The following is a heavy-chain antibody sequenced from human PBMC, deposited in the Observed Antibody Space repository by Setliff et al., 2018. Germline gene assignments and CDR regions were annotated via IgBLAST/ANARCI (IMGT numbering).Heavy chain of an antibody. Sequence: ASVKVSCKASGYTLSKYYMHWVRQAPGQGLEWMGIINPSGGLTKYAQKFQGRVTMTSDTSTNTVYLEVSSLRSEDTAVYYCARGPLDFVVVPAAAKFDYWGQGTLVTVSS. CDR2: INPSGGLT. V-gene: IGHV1-46*01. CDR3: ARGPLDFVVVPAAAKFDY. CDR1: GYTLSKYY. J-gene: IGHJ4*02. D-gene: IGHD2-2*01.